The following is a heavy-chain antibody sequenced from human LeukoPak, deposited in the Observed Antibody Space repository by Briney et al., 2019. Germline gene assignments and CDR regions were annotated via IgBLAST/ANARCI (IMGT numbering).Heavy chain of an antibody. Sequence: GGSLRLSCVVSGLTLSNYGMSWVRQAPGKGLEWVSGISERGGSTNYADSVKGRFIISRDTSKNTVYLQMNSLRIEDTAVYFCAKRGIVIRAVIIIGFHKEAYYFDYWGQGILVTVSS. CDR1: GLTLSNYG. J-gene: IGHJ4*02. CDR3: AKRGIVIRAVIIIGFHKEAYYFDY. V-gene: IGHV3-23*01. D-gene: IGHD3-10*01. CDR2: ISERGGST.